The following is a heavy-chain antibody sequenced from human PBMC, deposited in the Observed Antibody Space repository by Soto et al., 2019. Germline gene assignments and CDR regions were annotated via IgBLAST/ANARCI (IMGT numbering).Heavy chain of an antibody. CDR1: GFMFSNHG. D-gene: IGHD1-1*01. CDR2: IWSDGNNR. Sequence: QVQLVESGGGVVQPGRSLRLSCAASGFMFSNHGMHWICQAPGKGLEWVAVIWSDGNNRYYADSVKGRFTISRDNSKNTLYLQMNSLRAEDTAVYYCVRGDNWNDEASDYWGQGTLVTVSS. V-gene: IGHV3-33*01. J-gene: IGHJ4*02. CDR3: VRGDNWNDEASDY.